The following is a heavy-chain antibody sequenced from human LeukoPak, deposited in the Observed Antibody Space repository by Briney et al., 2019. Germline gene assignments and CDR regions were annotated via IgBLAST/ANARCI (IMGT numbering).Heavy chain of an antibody. CDR3: TRDSPERYDSSGYYLYYFDY. Sequence: GGSLRLSCTASGFTFGVYAISWVRQAPGKGLEWVGFIRSKAYGGTTEYAASVKGRFTISRDDSKSIAYLQMNSLKTEDTAVYYCTRDSPERYDSSGYYLYYFDYWGQGTLVTVSS. D-gene: IGHD3-22*01. CDR2: IRSKAYGGTT. CDR1: GFTFGVYA. V-gene: IGHV3-49*04. J-gene: IGHJ4*02.